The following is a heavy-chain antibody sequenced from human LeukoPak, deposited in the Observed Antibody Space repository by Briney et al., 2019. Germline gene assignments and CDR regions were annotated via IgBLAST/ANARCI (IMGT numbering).Heavy chain of an antibody. CDR2: IGGPGAPT. D-gene: IGHD2-15*01. V-gene: IGHV3-23*01. CDR1: GFTFSSYS. Sequence: GGSLRLSCVASGFTFSSYSLTWVRQTPEKGLAWVSIIGGPGAPTFYADSVEGRFTVSRDNSKNTVYLQMNSLRAEDTALYFCARGATRATRHFDLWGRGTLVTVSS. J-gene: IGHJ2*01. CDR3: ARGATRATRHFDL.